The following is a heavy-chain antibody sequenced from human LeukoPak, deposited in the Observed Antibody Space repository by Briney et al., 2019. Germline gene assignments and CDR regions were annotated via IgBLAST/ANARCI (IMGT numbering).Heavy chain of an antibody. CDR3: AKRPAMVPLGLYYFDY. Sequence: GALRLSCAASGFTFSSYAMSWVRQAPGKGLEWVSAISGSGGSTYYADSVKGRFTISRDNSKNTLYLQMNSLRAEDTAVYYCAKRPAMVPLGLYYFDYWGQGTLVTVSS. J-gene: IGHJ4*02. CDR1: GFTFSSYA. D-gene: IGHD5-18*01. V-gene: IGHV3-23*01. CDR2: ISGSGGST.